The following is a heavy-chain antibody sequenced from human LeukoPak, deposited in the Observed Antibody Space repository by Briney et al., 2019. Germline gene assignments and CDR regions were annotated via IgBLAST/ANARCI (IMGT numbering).Heavy chain of an antibody. Sequence: ASVKVSCKASGYTFTSYYMHWVRQAPGQGLEWMGIINPSGGSTSYAQKFQGRVTMTRDMSTSTVYMELSSLRSEDTAVYYCTRDRVTTATIRNAFDIWGQGTMVTVSS. J-gene: IGHJ3*02. CDR1: GYTFTSYY. CDR2: INPSGGST. V-gene: IGHV1-46*01. D-gene: IGHD4-17*01. CDR3: TRDRVTTATIRNAFDI.